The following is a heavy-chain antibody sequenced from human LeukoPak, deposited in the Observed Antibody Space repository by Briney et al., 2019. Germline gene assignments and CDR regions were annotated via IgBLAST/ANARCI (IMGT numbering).Heavy chain of an antibody. CDR3: ATNHPAYSSSWYDGY. V-gene: IGHV3-30*04. D-gene: IGHD6-13*01. J-gene: IGHJ4*02. CDR2: ISYDGSNQ. Sequence: PGRSLRLSCAASGFTFSSYAMHWVRQAPGKGLEWVALISYDGSNQYYADSVKGRFTISRDNAKNSLYLQMNSLRAEDTAVYYCATNHPAYSSSWYDGYWGQGTLVTVSS. CDR1: GFTFSSYA.